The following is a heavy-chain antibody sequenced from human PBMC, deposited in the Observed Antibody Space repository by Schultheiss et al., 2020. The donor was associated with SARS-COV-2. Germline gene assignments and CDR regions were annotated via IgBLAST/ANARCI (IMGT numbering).Heavy chain of an antibody. CDR3: ARGSGGYYFVVKYFDY. V-gene: IGHV3-48*02. Sequence: GGSLRLSCAASGFTFSSYSMNWVRQAPGKGLEWVSYISSSSSTIYYADSVKGRFTISRDNAKNSLYLQMNSLRDEDTAVYYCARGSGGYYFVVKYFDYWGQGTLVTVSS. CDR1: GFTFSSYS. D-gene: IGHD3-22*01. J-gene: IGHJ4*02. CDR2: ISSSSSTI.